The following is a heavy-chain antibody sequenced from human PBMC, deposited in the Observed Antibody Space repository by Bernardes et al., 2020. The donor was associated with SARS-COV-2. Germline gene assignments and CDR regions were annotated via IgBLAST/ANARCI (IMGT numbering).Heavy chain of an antibody. J-gene: IGHJ6*02. CDR2: IIPIFGTA. Sequence: SVKVSCKASGGTFSSYAISWVRQAPGQGLEWMGGIIPIFGTANYAQKFQGRVTITADESTSTAYMELSSLRSEDTAVYYCARIPSPEVVVAATNYYYGMDVWGQGTTVTVSS. CDR1: GGTFSSYA. CDR3: ARIPSPEVVVAATNYYYGMDV. D-gene: IGHD2-15*01. V-gene: IGHV1-69*13.